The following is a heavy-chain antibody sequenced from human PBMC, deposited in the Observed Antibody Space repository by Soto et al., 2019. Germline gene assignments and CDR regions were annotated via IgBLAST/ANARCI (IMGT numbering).Heavy chain of an antibody. CDR3: AMSGSYPPRSYDY. V-gene: IGHV3-21*01. CDR1: GFTFSSYS. Sequence: AGGSLRLSCAASGFTFSSYSMNWVRQAPGKGLEWVSSISSSSSYIYYADSVKGRFTISRDNAKNSLYLQMNSLRAEDTAVYYCAMSGSYPPRSYDYWGQGTLVTVSS. D-gene: IGHD1-26*01. CDR2: ISSSSSYI. J-gene: IGHJ4*02.